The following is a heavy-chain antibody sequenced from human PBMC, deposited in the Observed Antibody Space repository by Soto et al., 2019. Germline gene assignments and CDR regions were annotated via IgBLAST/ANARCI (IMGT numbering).Heavy chain of an antibody. J-gene: IGHJ1*01. V-gene: IGHV4-34*01. CDR2: INHSGST. D-gene: IGHD6-13*01. Sequence: SETLSLTCAVYGGSFSGYYWGWIRQPPGKGLEWIGEINHSGSTNYNPSLKSRVTISVDTSKNQFSLKLSSVTAADTAVYYCARGRRGRIAAAGSGYFQHWGQGTLVTVSS. CDR1: GGSFSGYY. CDR3: ARGRRGRIAAAGSGYFQH.